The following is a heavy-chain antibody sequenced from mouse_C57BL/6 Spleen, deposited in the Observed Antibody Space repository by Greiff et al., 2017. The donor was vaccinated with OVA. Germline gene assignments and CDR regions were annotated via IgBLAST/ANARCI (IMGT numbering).Heavy chain of an antibody. CDR1: GYSITSGYY. CDR3: ARRSSGGYYFDY. J-gene: IGHJ2*01. Sequence: VQLQQSGPGLVKPSQSLSLTCSVTGYSITSGYYWNWIRQFPGNKLEWMGYISYDGSNNYNPSLKNRISITRDTSKNQFFLKLNSVTTEDTATYYCARRSSGGYYFDYWGQGTTLTVSS. D-gene: IGHD1-1*01. V-gene: IGHV3-6*01. CDR2: ISYDGSN.